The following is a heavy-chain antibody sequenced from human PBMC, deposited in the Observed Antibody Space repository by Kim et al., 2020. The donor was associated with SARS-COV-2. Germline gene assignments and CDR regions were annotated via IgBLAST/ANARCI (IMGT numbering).Heavy chain of an antibody. J-gene: IGHJ3*02. D-gene: IGHD6-19*01. V-gene: IGHV4-39*01. Sequence: SETLSLTCNVSGDSINNVNYYWGWIRQPPGKGLEWIGSAYYRGSPYYNPSLKSRVTISVDTSKSHFSLKLSSVTAADTAVYYGARQGSGWRGAFAIWGQGTVVTLSS. CDR3: ARQGSGWRGAFAI. CDR2: AYYRGSP. CDR1: GDSINNVNYY.